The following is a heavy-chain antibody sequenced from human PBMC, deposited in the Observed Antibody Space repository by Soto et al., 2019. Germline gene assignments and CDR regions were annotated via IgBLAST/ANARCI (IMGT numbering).Heavy chain of an antibody. CDR1: GYTFTGYY. CDR2: INPNSGGT. Sequence: QVQLVQSGAEVKKPGASVKVSCKASGYTFTGYYMHWVRQAPGQGLEWMGWINPNSGGTNYAQKLQGWVTMTRDTSISTAYMELSRLRADDTAVYYCAREMTTLRRFDYWGQGTLVTVSS. CDR3: AREMTTLRRFDY. J-gene: IGHJ4*02. V-gene: IGHV1-2*04. D-gene: IGHD4-17*01.